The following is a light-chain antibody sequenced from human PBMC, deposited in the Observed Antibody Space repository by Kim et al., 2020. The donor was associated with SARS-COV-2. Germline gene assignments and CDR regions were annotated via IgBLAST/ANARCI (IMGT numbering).Light chain of an antibody. Sequence: GQRVTISCSGSSSNIGSNSVNWYQQLQGTAPKFLIYSNNQRPSGVPDRFSGSKSGTSASLAISGLQSEDEADYYCAAWDVSLNGPVFGGGTQLTVL. J-gene: IGLJ3*02. CDR2: SNN. V-gene: IGLV1-44*01. CDR1: SSNIGSNS. CDR3: AAWDVSLNGPV.